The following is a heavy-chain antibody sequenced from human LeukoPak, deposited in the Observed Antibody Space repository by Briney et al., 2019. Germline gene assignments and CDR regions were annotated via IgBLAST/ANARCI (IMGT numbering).Heavy chain of an antibody. D-gene: IGHD6-19*01. CDR1: GDSISNSGYY. V-gene: IGHV4-39*01. Sequence: SETLSLTCTVSGDSISNSGYYWGWIRQSPGKGLEWIGSVYYSRGTYYNPSLKSRVTLSVDTSKNQFSLKLSSVTAADTAVYYCARGGRAVAAYWGQGTLVTVSS. CDR2: VYYSRGT. J-gene: IGHJ4*02. CDR3: ARGGRAVAAY.